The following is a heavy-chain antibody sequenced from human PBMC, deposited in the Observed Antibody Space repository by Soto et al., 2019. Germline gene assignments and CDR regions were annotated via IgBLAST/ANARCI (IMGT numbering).Heavy chain of an antibody. CDR1: GYSFTSYL. D-gene: IGHD6-19*01. CDR2: IYPGDSDT. J-gene: IGHJ3*02. CDR3: ASSSGSDAFDI. V-gene: IGHV5-51*01. Sequence: PGESMKISCKCSGYSFTSYLIVLVRQMPGKGLEWMGIIYPGDSDTRYSPSFQGQVTISADKSISTAYLQWSSLKASDTAMYYCASSSGSDAFDIWGQGTMVTVSS.